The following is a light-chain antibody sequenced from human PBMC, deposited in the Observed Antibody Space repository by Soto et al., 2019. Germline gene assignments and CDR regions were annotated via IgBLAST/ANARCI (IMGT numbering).Light chain of an antibody. V-gene: IGLV2-14*01. CDR2: EVT. CDR3: SSYTSSTTLM. Sequence: QSALTQPASVSGSPGQSITISCTGTSSDVGGYNYVSWYQQFPDKAPNLIIYEVTNRPSGVSNRFSGSKSGNTASMTISGLQAEDEADYYCSSYTSSTTLMFGGGTKVTVL. CDR1: SSDVGGYNY. J-gene: IGLJ3*02.